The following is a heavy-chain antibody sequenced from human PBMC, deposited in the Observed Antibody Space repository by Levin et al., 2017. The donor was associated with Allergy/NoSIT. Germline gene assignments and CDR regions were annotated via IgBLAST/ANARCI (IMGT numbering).Heavy chain of an antibody. CDR3: ARFRYDYVWGSYPQSWFDP. J-gene: IGHJ5*02. D-gene: IGHD3-16*02. Sequence: ASVKVSCKASGYTFTGYYMHWVRQAPGQGLEWMGWINPNSGGTNYAQKFQGRVTMTRDTSISTAYMELSRLRSDDTAVYYCARFRYDYVWGSYPQSWFDPWGQGTLVTVSS. CDR2: INPNSGGT. CDR1: GYTFTGYY. V-gene: IGHV1-2*02.